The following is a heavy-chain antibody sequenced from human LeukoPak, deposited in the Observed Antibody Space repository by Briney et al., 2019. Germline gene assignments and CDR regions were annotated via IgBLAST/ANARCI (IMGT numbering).Heavy chain of an antibody. Sequence: GGSLRLSCAASGFTFSTYWMNWVRQAPGKGLEWVANIKQDGGEKFYVDSVKGRFTISRDNAKNSLYLQINSLRAEDAAVYYCARGRYCGTTSCYLDYWAREPWSPSPQ. J-gene: IGHJ4*02. D-gene: IGHD2-2*01. V-gene: IGHV3-7*01. CDR3: ARGRYCGTTSCYLDY. CDR1: GFTFSTYW. CDR2: IKQDGGEK.